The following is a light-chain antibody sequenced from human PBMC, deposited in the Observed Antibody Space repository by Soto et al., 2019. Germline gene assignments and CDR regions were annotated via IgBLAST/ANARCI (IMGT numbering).Light chain of an antibody. CDR3: SSYTSSSTSYV. Sequence: QSALTQPASVSGSPGQSITISCTGTNSDVGSYNYVSWYQHHPGKAPKLMIYDVSNRPSGVSNRFSGSKSGNTASLTISGLQAEDEADYYCSSYTSSSTSYVFGTGTKVTVL. J-gene: IGLJ1*01. V-gene: IGLV2-14*03. CDR2: DVS. CDR1: NSDVGSYNY.